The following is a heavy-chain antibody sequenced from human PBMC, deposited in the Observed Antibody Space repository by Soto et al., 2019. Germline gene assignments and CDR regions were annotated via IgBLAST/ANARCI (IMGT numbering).Heavy chain of an antibody. CDR2: INSDGSST. J-gene: IGHJ6*03. Sequence: EVQLVESGGGLVQPGGSLRLSCAASGFTFSSYRMHWVRQAPGKGLVWVSRINSDGSSTSYADSVKGRFTISRDNAKNTLYLQMNSLRAEDTAVYYCARGGWNSGYYYYYYMDVWGKGTTVTVSS. CDR1: GFTFSSYR. CDR3: ARGGWNSGYYYYYYMDV. V-gene: IGHV3-74*01. D-gene: IGHD1-7*01.